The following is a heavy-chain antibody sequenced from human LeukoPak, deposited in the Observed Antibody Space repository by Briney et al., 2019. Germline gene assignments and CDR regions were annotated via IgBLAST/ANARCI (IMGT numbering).Heavy chain of an antibody. J-gene: IGHJ6*02. Sequence: GGSLRLSCAASGFTFSSYEMNWVRQAPGKGLEWVSYISRSGRTIYYADSVRGRFTISRDNAKNSLYLKMNSLRAEDTAVYYCAREGSYGSGSSCYYYGMDVWGQGTTVTVSS. CDR2: ISRSGRTI. D-gene: IGHD3-10*01. CDR3: AREGSYGSGSSCYYYGMDV. V-gene: IGHV3-48*03. CDR1: GFTFSSYE.